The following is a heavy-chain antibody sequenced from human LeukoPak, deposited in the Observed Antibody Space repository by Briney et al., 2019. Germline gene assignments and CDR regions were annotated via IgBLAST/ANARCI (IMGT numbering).Heavy chain of an antibody. CDR3: AKGLSSSRPNHFDY. D-gene: IGHD2/OR15-2a*01. CDR2: ISGSGGST. Sequence: GGSLRLSCAASGFTFVSYSMTWVRQAPGKGLEWVSAISGSGGSTHYADSVKGRFTISRDNSKNTLYLQMNSLRAEDTAVYYCAKGLSSSRPNHFDYWGQGTLVTVSS. V-gene: IGHV3-23*01. CDR1: GFTFVSYS. J-gene: IGHJ4*02.